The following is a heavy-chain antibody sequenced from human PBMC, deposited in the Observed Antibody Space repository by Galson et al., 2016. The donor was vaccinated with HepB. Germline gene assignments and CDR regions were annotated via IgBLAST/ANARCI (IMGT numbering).Heavy chain of an antibody. CDR2: INQDGSIT. D-gene: IGHD3-10*01. Sequence: SLRLSCAASGFTFSNYWMHWVRQVPGKGLVWVSRINQDGSITTYADSVKGRFTISRDNAKNTLILQMNSLRVEDTAVYYCADGELRVGWGQGTLVTVSS. CDR1: GFTFSNYW. V-gene: IGHV3-74*03. J-gene: IGHJ4*02. CDR3: ADGELRVG.